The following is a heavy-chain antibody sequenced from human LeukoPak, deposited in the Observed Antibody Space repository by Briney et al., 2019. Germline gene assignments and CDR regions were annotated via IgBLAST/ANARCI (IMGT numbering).Heavy chain of an antibody. V-gene: IGHV1-2*02. J-gene: IGHJ4*02. D-gene: IGHD2-15*01. Sequence: ASVKVSCTASGYTFTAYYMHWVRQAPGQGLEWMGWISPNSGATNYAQKFQGRATMTRDTSISTAYMELSGLRSDDTAVYYCAREESGGLNYWGQGTLVTVSS. CDR3: AREESGGLNY. CDR2: ISPNSGAT. CDR1: GYTFTAYY.